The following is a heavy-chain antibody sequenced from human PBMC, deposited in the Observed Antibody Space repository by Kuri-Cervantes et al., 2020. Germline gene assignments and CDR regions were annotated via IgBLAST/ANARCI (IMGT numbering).Heavy chain of an antibody. CDR3: ARGEDLLRFLECYQN. Sequence: ASVKVSCKASGYTFTGYYMHWVRQAPGQGLEWMGIINPSGGSTNYAQKFQGRVTMTRDTSTSTVYMELSSLRSEDTAVYYCARGEDLLRFLECYQNWGQGTRVTVSS. D-gene: IGHD3-3*01. CDR1: GYTFTGYY. J-gene: IGHJ4*02. V-gene: IGHV1-46*01. CDR2: INPSGGST.